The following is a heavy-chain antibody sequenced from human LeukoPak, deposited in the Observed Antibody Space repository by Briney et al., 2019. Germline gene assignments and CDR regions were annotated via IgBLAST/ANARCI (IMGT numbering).Heavy chain of an antibody. V-gene: IGHV1-69*10. D-gene: IGHD1-26*01. Sequence: SVRVSCKSSGGSFSSYAISWLRQAPGQGLEWMGLIMPSVNLPYYAQKFQGRVTITADRYTTTAYMEMSSLGSDDTAVYYCARGGVVGGPFDYWGQGTLVTVSS. J-gene: IGHJ4*02. CDR2: IMPSVNLP. CDR1: GGSFSSYA. CDR3: ARGGVVGGPFDY.